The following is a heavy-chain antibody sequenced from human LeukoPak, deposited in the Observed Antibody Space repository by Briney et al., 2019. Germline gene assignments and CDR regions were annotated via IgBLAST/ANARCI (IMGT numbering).Heavy chain of an antibody. CDR2: IRYDGSNK. J-gene: IGHJ3*02. CDR1: GFTFSSYG. V-gene: IGHV3-30*02. Sequence: GGSLRLSCAASGFTFSSYGMHWVRQAPGKGLEGVAFIRYDGSNKYYADSVKGRFTISRDNSKNTLYLQMNSLRAEDTAVYYCAKDILDDFWSGPTHAFDIWGQGTTVTVSS. D-gene: IGHD3-3*01. CDR3: AKDILDDFWSGPTHAFDI.